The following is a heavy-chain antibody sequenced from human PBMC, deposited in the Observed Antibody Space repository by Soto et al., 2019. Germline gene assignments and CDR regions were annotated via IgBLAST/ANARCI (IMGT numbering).Heavy chain of an antibody. CDR1: GFTFSSYA. CDR3: AKDSDSGYHSFSSPFDY. J-gene: IGHJ4*02. V-gene: IGHV3-23*01. D-gene: IGHD5-12*01. Sequence: GGSLRLSCAASGFTFSSYAMSWVRQAPGKGLEWVSAISGSGGSTYYADSVKGRFTISRDNSKNTLYLQMNSLRAEDTAVYYCAKDSDSGYHSFSSPFDYWGQGTRVTVSS. CDR2: ISGSGGST.